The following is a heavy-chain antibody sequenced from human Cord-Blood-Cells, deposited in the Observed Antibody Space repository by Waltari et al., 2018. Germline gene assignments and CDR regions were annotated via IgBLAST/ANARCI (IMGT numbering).Heavy chain of an antibody. Sequence: QVQLQQWGAGLLKPSETLSLTCAVYGGSFSGYYWSWIRQPPGKGLEWFGEINHSGSTNYNPSLKSRVTISVDTSKNQFSLKLGSVTAADTAVYYCARGRGNDSSGYYYVDYWGQGTLVTVSS. V-gene: IGHV4-34*01. CDR3: ARGRGNDSSGYYYVDY. CDR1: GGSFSGYY. CDR2: INHSGST. J-gene: IGHJ4*02. D-gene: IGHD3-22*01.